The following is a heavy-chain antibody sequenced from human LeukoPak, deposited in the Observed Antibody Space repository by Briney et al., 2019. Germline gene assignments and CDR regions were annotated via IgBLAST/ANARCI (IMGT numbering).Heavy chain of an antibody. V-gene: IGHV5-51*01. CDR3: ARQVDCSSTSCYASSPFYYFDY. D-gene: IGHD2-2*01. J-gene: IGHJ4*02. CDR2: IYPGDSAT. CDR1: GYRFNNYW. Sequence: GESLKISCKGSGYRFNNYWIGWVRQMPGKGLEWMGIIYPGDSATRYSPSFQGQVTISADRSISTAYLQWGSLKASDTAMYYCARQVDCSSTSCYASSPFYYFDYWGQGTLVTVSS.